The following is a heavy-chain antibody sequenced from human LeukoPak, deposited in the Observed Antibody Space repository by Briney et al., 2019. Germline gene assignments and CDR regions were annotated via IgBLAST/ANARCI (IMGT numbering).Heavy chain of an antibody. V-gene: IGHV1-69*04. CDR1: GGTFSSYA. J-gene: IGHJ4*02. Sequence: SVKVSCKASGGTFSSYAISWVRQAPGQGLEWMGRIIPILGIANYAQKFQGRVTITADKSTSTAYMELSSLRSEDTAVYYCAREMATMSLGWILDYWGQGTLVTVSS. CDR2: IIPILGIA. CDR3: AREMATMSLGWILDY. D-gene: IGHD5-24*01.